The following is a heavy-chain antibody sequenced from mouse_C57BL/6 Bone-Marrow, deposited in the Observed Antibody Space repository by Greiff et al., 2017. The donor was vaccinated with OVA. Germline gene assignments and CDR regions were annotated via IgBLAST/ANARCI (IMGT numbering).Heavy chain of an antibody. V-gene: IGHV1-76*01. CDR3: GYYYGSSFYAMDY. CDR1: GYTFTDYY. D-gene: IGHD1-1*01. J-gene: IGHJ4*01. Sequence: VKLQESGAELVRPGASVKLSCKASGYTFTDYYINWVKQRPGQGLEWIARIYPGSGNTYYNEKFKGKATLTAEKSSSTAYMQLSSLTSEDSAVYFCGYYYGSSFYAMDYWGQGTSVTVSS. CDR2: IYPGSGNT.